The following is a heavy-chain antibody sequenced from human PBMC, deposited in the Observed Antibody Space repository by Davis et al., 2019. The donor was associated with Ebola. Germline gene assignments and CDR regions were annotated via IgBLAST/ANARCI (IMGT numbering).Heavy chain of an antibody. CDR3: ARGYHYNIDGDNGGFDY. V-gene: IGHV4-59*02. CDR1: GDSVSGYY. D-gene: IGHD4/OR15-4a*01. J-gene: IGHJ4*02. CDR2: IYYYRGST. Sequence: PSETLSLTCTVAGDSVSGYYCSWIRQPPGKGLEWIGHIYYYRGSTNYNPSLKSRVTISVGTSKNQFSLKLSSVTAADTAVYYCARGYHYNIDGDNGGFDYWGQGSLVTVSS.